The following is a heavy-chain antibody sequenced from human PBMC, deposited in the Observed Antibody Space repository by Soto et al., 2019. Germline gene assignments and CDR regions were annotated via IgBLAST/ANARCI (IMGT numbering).Heavy chain of an antibody. Sequence: SETLSLTCTVSGGSISSGDYYWSWIRQPPGKDLEWIGYIYYSGSTYYNPSLKSRVTISVDTSKNQFFLKLSSVTAADTAVYYFSRHYELTSRKYSLVSWGQGTLVTVSS. CDR3: SRHYELTSRKYSLVS. CDR1: GGSISSGDYY. V-gene: IGHV4-30-4*01. J-gene: IGHJ5*01. CDR2: IYYSGST. D-gene: IGHD3-16*01.